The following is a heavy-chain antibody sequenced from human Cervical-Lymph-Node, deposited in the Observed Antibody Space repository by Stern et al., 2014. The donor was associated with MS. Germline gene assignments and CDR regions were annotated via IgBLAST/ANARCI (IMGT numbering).Heavy chain of an antibody. CDR2: ISPKSCGT. CDR3: AITGRTSHGLFDY. J-gene: IGHJ4*02. CDR1: GYIFTDYY. V-gene: IGHV1-2*02. Sequence: DQLVESGAEVKKPGASVKVSCKTSGYIFTDYYIHWVRQAPGQGLEWMGWISPKSCGTDYAERFQGRGTMTRDSSVRTANMEMNSLTSDDTAVYFCAITGRTSHGLFDYWGQGTLVTVSS. D-gene: IGHD7-27*01.